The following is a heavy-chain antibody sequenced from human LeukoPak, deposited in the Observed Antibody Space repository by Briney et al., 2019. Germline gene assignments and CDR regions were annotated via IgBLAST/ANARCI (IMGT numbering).Heavy chain of an antibody. CDR3: AIYRRTWLDP. V-gene: IGHV4-59*01. CDR1: GGSISSYY. CDR2: IYYSGSP. Sequence: PLETLSLTCSVSGGSISSYYWSWIRQPPGKGLEWIGYIYYSGSPNYNPSLKSRVTISVDTSKNQFTLNLSSVTAADTAVYYCAIYRRTWLDPWGQGTLVTVSS. J-gene: IGHJ5*02. D-gene: IGHD1-26*01.